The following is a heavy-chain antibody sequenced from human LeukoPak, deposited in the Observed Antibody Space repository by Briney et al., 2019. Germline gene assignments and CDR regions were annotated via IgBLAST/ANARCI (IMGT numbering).Heavy chain of an antibody. Sequence: GASVKVSCKASGGTFSSYAISWVRQAPGQGLEWMGIINPSGGSTSYAQKFQGRVTMTRDMSTSTVYMELSSLRSEDTAVYYCARDNYYDSSGYLSAFDIWGQGTMVTVSS. D-gene: IGHD3-22*01. J-gene: IGHJ3*02. V-gene: IGHV1-46*01. CDR2: INPSGGST. CDR1: GGTFSSYA. CDR3: ARDNYYDSSGYLSAFDI.